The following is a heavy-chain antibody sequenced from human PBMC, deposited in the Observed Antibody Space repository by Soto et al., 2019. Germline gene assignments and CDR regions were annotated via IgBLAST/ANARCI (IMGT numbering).Heavy chain of an antibody. CDR2: ITGSGNTI. D-gene: IGHD2-21*02. CDR1: GFTFSKYA. V-gene: IGHV3-23*01. J-gene: IGHJ4*02. CDR3: AKDDVAGDGLWLVSD. Sequence: DVQLLESGGGLVQPGVSLRLSCVASGFTFSKYAMIWVRQAPGKGQEWVSGITGSGNTIEYADSVKGRFSISRDNSKNSVDLQMTSLRAEDTAMYYCAKDDVAGDGLWLVSDWGQGTLVTVS.